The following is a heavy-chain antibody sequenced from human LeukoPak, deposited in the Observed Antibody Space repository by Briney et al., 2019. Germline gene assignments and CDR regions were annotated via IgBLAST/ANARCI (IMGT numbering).Heavy chain of an antibody. Sequence: GGSLRLSCAASGFTFSSYAMSWVRQAPGKGLEWVSGISGSGASTYYADSVKGRFTTSRDNAKNSLYLQMNSLRAEDTAVYYCARVDRYSSGWYGGEYFDYWGQGTLVTVSS. D-gene: IGHD6-19*01. CDR3: ARVDRYSSGWYGGEYFDY. V-gene: IGHV3-23*01. CDR1: GFTFSSYA. CDR2: ISGSGAST. J-gene: IGHJ4*02.